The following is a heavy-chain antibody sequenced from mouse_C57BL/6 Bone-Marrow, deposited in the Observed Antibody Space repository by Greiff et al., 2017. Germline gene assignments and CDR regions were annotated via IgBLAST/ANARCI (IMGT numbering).Heavy chain of an antibody. Sequence: QVQLQQSGAELARPGASVKLSCKASGYTFTSYGISWVKQRTGQGLEWIGEIYPRSGNTYYNEQFKGKATLTADKSSSTAYMELRSLTSEDAAVYFCASPPYYGSSYRGCAYWGQGTLVTVSA. CDR1: GYTFTSYG. J-gene: IGHJ3*01. CDR3: ASPPYYGSSYRGCAY. CDR2: IYPRSGNT. D-gene: IGHD1-1*01. V-gene: IGHV1-81*01.